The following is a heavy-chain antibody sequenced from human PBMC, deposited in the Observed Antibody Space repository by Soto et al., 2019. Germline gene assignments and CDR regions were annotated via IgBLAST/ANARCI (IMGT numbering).Heavy chain of an antibody. CDR1: GFTFSSYA. D-gene: IGHD6-13*01. J-gene: IGHJ4*02. Sequence: EVQLLESGGGLVQPGGSLRLSCAASGFTFSSYAMSWVRQAPGKGLEWVSAISGSGGSTYYADSVKGRFTISRDNSKNTLYLQMNSLRAEDTDVYYCANQNPSSKQQLITFWGQGTLVTVSS. V-gene: IGHV3-23*01. CDR2: ISGSGGST. CDR3: ANQNPSSKQQLITF.